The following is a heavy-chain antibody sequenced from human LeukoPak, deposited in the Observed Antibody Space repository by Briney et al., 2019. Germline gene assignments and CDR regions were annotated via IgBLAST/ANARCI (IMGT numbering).Heavy chain of an antibody. V-gene: IGHV3-21*01. CDR2: ISSSSSYI. CDR3: ARVCGGDSAPYDAFDI. D-gene: IGHD2-21*02. Sequence: PGRSLRLPCAASGFTFSSYSMIWVRQAPGKALEWVSSISSSSSYIYYADSVKGRFTISRDNAKNSLYLQMNSLRAEDTAVYYCARVCGGDSAPYDAFDIWGQGTMVTVSS. CDR1: GFTFSSYS. J-gene: IGHJ3*02.